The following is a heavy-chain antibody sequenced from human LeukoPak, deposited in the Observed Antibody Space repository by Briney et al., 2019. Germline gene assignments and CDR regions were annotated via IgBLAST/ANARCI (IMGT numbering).Heavy chain of an antibody. V-gene: IGHV1-18*01. D-gene: IGHD6-6*01. J-gene: IGHJ6*03. CDR3: ARVVSSSSRAEYYYYHMDV. CDR2: ISAYNGNT. CDR1: GYTFTSYG. Sequence: ASVKVSCKASGYTFTSYGISWVRQAPGQGLEWMGWISAYNGNTNYAQKLQGRVTMTTDTSTSTAYMELRSLRSDDTAVYYCARVVSSSSRAEYYYYHMDVWGKGTTVTVSS.